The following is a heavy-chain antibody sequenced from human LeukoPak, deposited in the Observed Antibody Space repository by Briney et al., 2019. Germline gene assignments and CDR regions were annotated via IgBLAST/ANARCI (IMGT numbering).Heavy chain of an antibody. Sequence: GGSLRLSCAASGFTFSDYYMSWIRQAPGKGLEWVSYIISSGSTIYYADSVKGRFTISRDNAKNSLYLQMNSLRAEDTAVYYCARARGRRAAAGTPFDYRGQGTLVTVSS. V-gene: IGHV3-11*04. D-gene: IGHD6-13*01. CDR3: ARARGRRAAAGTPFDY. CDR2: IISSGSTI. CDR1: GFTFSDYY. J-gene: IGHJ4*02.